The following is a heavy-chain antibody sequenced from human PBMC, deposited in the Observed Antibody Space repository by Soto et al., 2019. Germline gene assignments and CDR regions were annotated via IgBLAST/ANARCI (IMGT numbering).Heavy chain of an antibody. CDR1: GYTFTSYG. CDR2: ISAYNGNT. CDR3: VRDRIAVVAATSYYYYGMDV. Sequence: QVQLVQSGAEVKKPGASVKVSCKASGYTFTSYGISWGRQAPGQGLEWIGWISAYNGNTNSAQKLQGRVTMTTDTSTSTAYMELRSLRSDDTAVYYCVRDRIAVVAATSYYYYGMDVWGQGTTVTVSS. J-gene: IGHJ6*02. D-gene: IGHD2-15*01. V-gene: IGHV1-18*01.